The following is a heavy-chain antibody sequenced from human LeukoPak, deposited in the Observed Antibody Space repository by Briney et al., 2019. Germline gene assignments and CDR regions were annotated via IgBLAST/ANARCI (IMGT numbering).Heavy chain of an antibody. J-gene: IGHJ5*02. CDR3: ARSYSSGSYYSPFDP. CDR2: IYYTGNT. D-gene: IGHD3-10*01. CDR1: GGSISSFY. Sequence: PSETLSLTCTVSGGSISSFYWSWIRQPPGEGLEWIGYIYYTGNTNYNPSLTSRVTISADTSKNQFSLKLSSVTAADTAVYYCARSYSSGSYYSPFDPWGQGTLVTVSS. V-gene: IGHV4-59*01.